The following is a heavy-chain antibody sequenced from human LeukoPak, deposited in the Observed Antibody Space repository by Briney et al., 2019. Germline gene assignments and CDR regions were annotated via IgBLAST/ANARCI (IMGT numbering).Heavy chain of an antibody. V-gene: IGHV4-59*01. CDR3: ARNADLGGYSN. CDR1: GDSISSYY. CDR2: IYYSGST. D-gene: IGHD2-15*01. Sequence: SETLSLTCPVSGDSISSYYWSWIRQSPGKGLEWIGYIYYSGSTNYNPSLKSRVTISLDTSKNQFSLKLNSVTAADTAVYYCARNADLGGYSNWGQGTLVTVSS. J-gene: IGHJ4*02.